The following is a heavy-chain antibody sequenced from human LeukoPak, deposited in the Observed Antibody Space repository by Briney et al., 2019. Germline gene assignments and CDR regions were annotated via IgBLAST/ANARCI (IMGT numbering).Heavy chain of an antibody. V-gene: IGHV3-7*01. CDR1: GFTFSRHW. Sequence: GGSLRLSCAASGFTFSRHWMAWVRQAPGKGLEWVPSIKQDGSESYYVDSVEGRFSISRDDAKNSLYLQMNSLRVEDTALYYCVRGPHYGAYTDYFDSWGQGTLVTVSS. D-gene: IGHD4-17*01. CDR2: IKQDGSES. J-gene: IGHJ4*02. CDR3: VRGPHYGAYTDYFDS.